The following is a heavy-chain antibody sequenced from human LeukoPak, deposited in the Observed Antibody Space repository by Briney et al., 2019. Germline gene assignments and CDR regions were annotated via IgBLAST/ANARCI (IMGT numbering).Heavy chain of an antibody. Sequence: LGGSLRLSCAASGFTFSSYGMHWVRQAPGKGLEWVAVIWYDGSNKYYADSVKGRFTISRDNSKNTLYLQMNSLRAEDTAVYYCARDGLGYCSGGSCQTVYYYYYYGMDVWGQGTTVTVSS. CDR2: IWYDGSNK. D-gene: IGHD2-15*01. V-gene: IGHV3-33*01. CDR1: GFTFSSYG. J-gene: IGHJ6*02. CDR3: ARDGLGYCSGGSCQTVYYYYYYGMDV.